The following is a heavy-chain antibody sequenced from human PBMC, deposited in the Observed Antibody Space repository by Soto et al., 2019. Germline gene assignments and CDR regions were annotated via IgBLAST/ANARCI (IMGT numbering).Heavy chain of an antibody. D-gene: IGHD6-19*01. V-gene: IGHV1-69*01. CDR1: GGTFSSYA. CDR3: ARDRIAVAGTRGRYYYYGMDV. J-gene: IGHJ6*02. CDR2: IIPIFGTA. Sequence: QVQLVQSGAEVKKPGSSVKVSCKASGGTFSSYAISWVRQAPGQGLEWMGGIIPIFGTANYAQKFQGRVTITSYESTSTAYMELSSLRSEDTAVYYCARDRIAVAGTRGRYYYYGMDVWGQGTTVTVSS.